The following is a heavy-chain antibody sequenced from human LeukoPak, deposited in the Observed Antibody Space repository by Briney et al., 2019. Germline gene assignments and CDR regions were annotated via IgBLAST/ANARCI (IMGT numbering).Heavy chain of an antibody. Sequence: ASVKVSCKASGYTFTGYYMYWVRQAPGQGLEWMGWINPNSGDTNYAQNFQGRVTMTRDTSINTAYMELSSLRSDDTAVYYCARVAAMAGIGWGDFDYWGQGTLVTVSS. V-gene: IGHV1-2*02. CDR1: GYTFTGYY. D-gene: IGHD5-24*01. CDR2: INPNSGDT. CDR3: ARVAAMAGIGWGDFDY. J-gene: IGHJ4*02.